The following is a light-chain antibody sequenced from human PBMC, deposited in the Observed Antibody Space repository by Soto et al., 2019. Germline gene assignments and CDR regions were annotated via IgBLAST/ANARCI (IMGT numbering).Light chain of an antibody. Sequence: QSALTQPASVSGSPGHSIAISCTGTSSDVGGFNYVSWYQQHPGKAPKLLIYDVTSRPSGVSDRFSGSKSANTASLTISGLQAEDEADYYCASYTTSSTYVFGTGTKVTVL. V-gene: IGLV2-14*03. J-gene: IGLJ1*01. CDR2: DVT. CDR1: SSDVGGFNY. CDR3: ASYTTSSTYV.